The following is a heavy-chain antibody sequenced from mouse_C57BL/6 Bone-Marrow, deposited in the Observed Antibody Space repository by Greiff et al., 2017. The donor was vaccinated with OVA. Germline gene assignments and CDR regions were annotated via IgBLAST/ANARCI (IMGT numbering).Heavy chain of an antibody. CDR2: IHPNSGSP. D-gene: IGHD2-3*01. CDR1: GYTFTSYW. CDR3: ARGGIYDCYYLSWFAY. V-gene: IGHV1-64*01. Sequence: QVQLQQSGAELVKPGASVKLSCKASGYTFTSYWMHWVKQRPGHGLEWIGMIHPNSGSPNYNEQFKSKATLTVDKSSSTAYMQLSSLTSEDLAVYYCARGGIYDCYYLSWFAYWGPGTLVTVSA. J-gene: IGHJ3*01.